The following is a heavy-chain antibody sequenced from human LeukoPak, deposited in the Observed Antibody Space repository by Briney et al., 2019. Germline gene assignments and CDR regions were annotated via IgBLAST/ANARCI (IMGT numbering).Heavy chain of an antibody. CDR1: GYTFTGYY. CDR2: ISAYNGNT. D-gene: IGHD3-3*01. Sequence: GASVKVSCKASGYTFTGYYMHWVRQAPGQGLEWMGWISAYNGNTNYAQKLQGRVTMTTDTSTSTAYMELRSLRSDDTAVYYCARAFGVVGSHLDYWGQGTLVTVSS. J-gene: IGHJ4*02. V-gene: IGHV1-18*04. CDR3: ARAFGVVGSHLDY.